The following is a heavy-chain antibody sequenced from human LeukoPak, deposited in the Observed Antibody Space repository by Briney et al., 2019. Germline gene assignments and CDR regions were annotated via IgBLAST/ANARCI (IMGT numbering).Heavy chain of an antibody. D-gene: IGHD3-10*01. CDR2: INPDGSTT. CDR1: GFTFSNYW. V-gene: IGHV3-74*01. Sequence: GGSLRLSCAASGFTFSNYWMHWVRQDPGKGLMWVSFINPDGSTTNYADSVKGRFTISRDNAKNALYLQMNSLRAEDTAVYYCARSFGFGEFDYWGQGTLVTVSS. J-gene: IGHJ4*02. CDR3: ARSFGFGEFDY.